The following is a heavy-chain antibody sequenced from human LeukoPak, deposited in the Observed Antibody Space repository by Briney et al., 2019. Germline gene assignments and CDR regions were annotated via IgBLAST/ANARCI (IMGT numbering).Heavy chain of an antibody. Sequence: SETLSLTCTVSGGSISRHYWSWIRQPAGKGLEWIGRIYSSGTTNNNPSLKSRVTMSIDTSKNQFSLKLSSVTAADTAVYFCARGGDGYTFDYWGQGTLVTVSS. CDR2: IYSSGTT. D-gene: IGHD5-24*01. J-gene: IGHJ4*02. V-gene: IGHV4-4*07. CDR3: ARGGDGYTFDY. CDR1: GGSISRHY.